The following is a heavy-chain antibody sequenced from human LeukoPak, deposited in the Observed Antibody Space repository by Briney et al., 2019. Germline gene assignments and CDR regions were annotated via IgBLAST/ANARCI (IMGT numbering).Heavy chain of an antibody. CDR2: INQDESEK. D-gene: IGHD2-21*01. CDR1: PVTFGTSA. Sequence: GGSLRLSCVGSPVTFGTSAMSWVRQAPGKGLEWAATINQDESEKYYVDSVKGRFTISRDNAKNSLYLQMNSLRADDSGVYYCARGRDLLNWGQGTLVTVSS. CDR3: ARGRDLLN. J-gene: IGHJ4*02. V-gene: IGHV3-7*01.